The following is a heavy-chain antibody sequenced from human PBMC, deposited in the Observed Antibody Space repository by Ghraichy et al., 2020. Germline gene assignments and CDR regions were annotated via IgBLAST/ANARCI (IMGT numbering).Heavy chain of an antibody. CDR1: GGSISSYF. CDR2: VSDSGST. Sequence: SETLSLTCSVSGGSISSYFWSWIRQPPGKGLEWIGYVSDSGSTNYNPSLKSRVTISVDRSRSQVSLKVLSVTAADTAMYYCASTGPFEFWGQGTLVSVS. J-gene: IGHJ4*02. D-gene: IGHD1-14*01. V-gene: IGHV4-59*08. CDR3: ASTGPFEF.